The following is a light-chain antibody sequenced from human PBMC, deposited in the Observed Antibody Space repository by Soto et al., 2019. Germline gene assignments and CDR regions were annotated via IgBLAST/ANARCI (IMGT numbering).Light chain of an antibody. CDR2: EIS. CDR3: MQATQFPYT. J-gene: IGKJ2*01. Sequence: DLVMTQTPLSSPVTLGQPASISCRSSQGLVHSDGNTYLSWLQQRPGQPPRLLIYEISNRFSGVTDRFSGSGAGTDFTLKISRVEAEDVGIYYCMQATQFPYTFGQGTKLEIK. V-gene: IGKV2-24*01. CDR1: QGLVHSDGNTY.